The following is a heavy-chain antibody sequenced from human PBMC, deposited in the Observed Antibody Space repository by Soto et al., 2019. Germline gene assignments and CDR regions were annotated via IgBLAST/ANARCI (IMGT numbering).Heavy chain of an antibody. D-gene: IGHD2-21*01. CDR2: IHSSGNT. CDR1: GTSVSGANW. V-gene: IGHV4-4*02. J-gene: IGHJ4*02. CDR3: ARTGPYSGGTN. Sequence: QVQLQESGPGLVDPLGTLSLTCAVSGTSVSGANWWGWVRQPPGKGLEWIGEIHSSGNTDYNPSRQSRVTISWAMSENECSLKLTSVTAADTAVYYCARTGPYSGGTNGGQGTRVTVSS.